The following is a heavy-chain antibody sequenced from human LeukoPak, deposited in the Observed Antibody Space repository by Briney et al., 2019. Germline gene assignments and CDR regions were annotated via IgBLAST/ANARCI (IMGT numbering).Heavy chain of an antibody. D-gene: IGHD7-27*01. J-gene: IGHJ4*02. V-gene: IGHV3-23*01. CDR1: GFTFSSYS. CDR3: AKDRLGGRRNWGSDY. Sequence: PGGSLRLSCAASGFTFSSYSMNWVRQAPGKGLEWVSAISGSGGSTYYADSVKGRFTISRDNSKNTLYLQMNSLRAEDTAVYYCAKDRLGGRRNWGSDYWGQGTLVTVSS. CDR2: ISGSGGST.